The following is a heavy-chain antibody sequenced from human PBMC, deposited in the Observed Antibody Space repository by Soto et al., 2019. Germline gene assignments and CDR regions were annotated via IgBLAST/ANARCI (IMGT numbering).Heavy chain of an antibody. CDR2: IYYSGST. Sequence: PSETLSLTCTVSGGSISSYYWSWIRQPPGKGLEWIGYIYYSGSTNYNPSLKSRVTISVDTSKNQFSLKLSSVTAADTAVYYCARGDPSQSGGLGYDFWSARSFGWFDPWGQGTLVTVSS. D-gene: IGHD3-3*01. CDR1: GGSISSYY. CDR3: ARGDPSQSGGLGYDFWSARSFGWFDP. J-gene: IGHJ5*02. V-gene: IGHV4-59*01.